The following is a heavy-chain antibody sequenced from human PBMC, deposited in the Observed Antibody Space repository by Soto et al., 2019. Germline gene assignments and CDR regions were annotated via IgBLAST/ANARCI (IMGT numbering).Heavy chain of an antibody. V-gene: IGHV4-31*03. J-gene: IGHJ6*02. CDR1: GGSISSGGYY. CDR2: IYYSGST. Sequence: QVQLQESGPGLVKPSQTLSLTCTVSGGSISSGGYYWSWIRQHPGKGLEWIGYIYYSGSTYYNPSLKRRVTISVDTSKNQFSLKLSSVTAADTAVYYCASWVWPPPDYGMDVWGQGTTVTVSS. CDR3: ASWVWPPPDYGMDV. D-gene: IGHD3-16*01.